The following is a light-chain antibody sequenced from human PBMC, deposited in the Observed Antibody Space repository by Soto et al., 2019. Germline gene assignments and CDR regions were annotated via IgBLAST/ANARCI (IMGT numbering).Light chain of an antibody. CDR2: AAS. CDR1: QAIRDD. CDR3: LQDYNYPRT. V-gene: IGKV1-6*01. J-gene: IGKJ1*01. Sequence: AIQMTQSPSSLSASVGDRVTITCRASQAIRDDLGWYQQKPGKAPKLLIYAASSLQSGVPSRFSGSGSGTDFTLTISSLQPEDFATYYCLQDYNYPRTFGQGTKVEIK.